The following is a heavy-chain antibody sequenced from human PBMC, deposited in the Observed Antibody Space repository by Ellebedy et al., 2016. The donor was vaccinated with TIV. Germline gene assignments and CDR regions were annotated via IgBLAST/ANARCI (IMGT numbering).Heavy chain of an antibody. D-gene: IGHD5-24*01. V-gene: IGHV3-23*01. Sequence: GESLKISCAASGFTFSSYPMNWVRQAPGKGLDWVSAISDTGGSTYYADSVKVRFTISRDNSKNTLYLQMNSLRAEDTAVYFCGTVATTFDYWGQGTLVTVSS. CDR1: GFTFSSYP. CDR3: GTVATTFDY. J-gene: IGHJ4*02. CDR2: ISDTGGST.